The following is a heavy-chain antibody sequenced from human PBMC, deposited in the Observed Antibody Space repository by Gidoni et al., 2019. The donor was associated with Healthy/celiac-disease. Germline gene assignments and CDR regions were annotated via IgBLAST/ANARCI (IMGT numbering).Heavy chain of an antibody. CDR1: GFTFSSYA. D-gene: IGHD1-26*01. J-gene: IGHJ4*02. V-gene: IGHV3-23*01. CDR3: AKGWGGSYFEVVPDY. CDR2: ISGSGGTT. Sequence: EVQLLESGGGLVQPGGSLSLSCSASGFTFSSYALSWVRQAPGKGLEWVSAISGSGGTTYYANSVKGRFTISRDNSKNTLYLQMNSLRAEDTAVYYCAKGWGGSYFEVVPDYWGQGTLVTVSS.